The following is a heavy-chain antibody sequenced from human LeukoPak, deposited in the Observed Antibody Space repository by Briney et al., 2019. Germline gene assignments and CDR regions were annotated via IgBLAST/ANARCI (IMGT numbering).Heavy chain of an antibody. J-gene: IGHJ5*02. V-gene: IGHV1-46*01. D-gene: IGHD1-26*01. CDR1: GHTFTSYY. Sequence: ASVKVSCKASGHTFTSYYMHWVRQAPGQGLEWMGIINPSGGNTRYAQKFQGRVTMTRDTSTSTFYMEVSSLRSEDTAIYYCARDPVPSSSGSYHNWFDPRGQGTLVTVSS. CDR2: INPSGGNT. CDR3: ARDPVPSSSGSYHNWFDP.